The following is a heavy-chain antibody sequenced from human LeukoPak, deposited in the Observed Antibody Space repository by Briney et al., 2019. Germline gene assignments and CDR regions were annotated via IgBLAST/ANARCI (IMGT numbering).Heavy chain of an antibody. CDR3: ARAIAAGWFDP. J-gene: IGHJ5*02. Sequence: SETLSLTCAVYGGSFSGYFWSWIRQPPGKGLEWIGEINHSGSTNHNPSLKSRVTISVDTSKNQFSLKLSSVTAADTAVYYCARAIAAGWFDPWGQGTLVTVSS. CDR1: GGSFSGYF. V-gene: IGHV4-34*01. CDR2: INHSGST. D-gene: IGHD6-13*01.